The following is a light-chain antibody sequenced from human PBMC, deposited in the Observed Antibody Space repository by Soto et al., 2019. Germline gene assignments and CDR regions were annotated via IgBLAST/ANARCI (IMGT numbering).Light chain of an antibody. CDR2: DAS. CDR3: QQFNSYPLFT. Sequence: ALQLTQSPSSLSASVGDRVTITCRASQGISSALAWYQQKPGKAPKLLIYDASSLESGVPSRFSGSGSRTDFTLTISSLQPEDFATYYCQQFNSYPLFTFGPGTKVDIK. CDR1: QGISSA. J-gene: IGKJ3*01. V-gene: IGKV1-13*02.